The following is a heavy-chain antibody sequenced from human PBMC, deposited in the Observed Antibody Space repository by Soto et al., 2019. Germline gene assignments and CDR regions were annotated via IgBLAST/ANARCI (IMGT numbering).Heavy chain of an antibody. V-gene: IGHV3-33*01. D-gene: IGHD5-12*01. Sequence: GGSLRLSCAASGFTFSSYGMHWVRQAPGKGLEWVAVIWYDGSNKYYADSVKGRFTISRDNSKNTLYLQMNSLRAEDTAVYYCAREGYSTYDAFEIWGQGTMVTVSS. CDR1: GFTFSSYG. CDR2: IWYDGSNK. CDR3: AREGYSTYDAFEI. J-gene: IGHJ3*02.